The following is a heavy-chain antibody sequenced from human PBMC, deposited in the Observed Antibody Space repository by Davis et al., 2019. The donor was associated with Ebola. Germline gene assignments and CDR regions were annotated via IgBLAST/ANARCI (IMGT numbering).Heavy chain of an antibody. Sequence: SETLSLTCTVSGGSVSSGSYYWSWIRQPPGKGLEWIGEINHSGSTNYNPSLKSRVTISVDTSKNQFSLKLSSVTAADTAVYYCARLTKMWGQGTLVTVSS. J-gene: IGHJ4*02. CDR3: ARLTKM. CDR2: INHSGST. CDR1: GGSVSSGSYY. D-gene: IGHD1/OR15-1a*01. V-gene: IGHV4-61*01.